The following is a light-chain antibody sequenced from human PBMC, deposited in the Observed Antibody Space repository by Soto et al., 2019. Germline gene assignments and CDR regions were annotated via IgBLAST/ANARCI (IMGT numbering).Light chain of an antibody. CDR3: QQAHSLPWT. J-gene: IGKJ1*01. Sequence: DIQMTQSPSTLSASVGDRVTITCRASQSISSWLAWYQQKPGKAPKLLIYKASSLESGVPSRFSGSGSGTEFTLTISSLQPEDFATYFCQQAHSLPWTFGQGTKVELK. CDR2: KAS. CDR1: QSISSW. V-gene: IGKV1-5*03.